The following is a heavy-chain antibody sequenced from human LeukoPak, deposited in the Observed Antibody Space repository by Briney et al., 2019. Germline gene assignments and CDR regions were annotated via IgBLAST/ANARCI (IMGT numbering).Heavy chain of an antibody. J-gene: IGHJ3*02. V-gene: IGHV4-38-2*01. Sequence: PSETLSLTCGVSGYSISNGYYRGWIRQPPGKGLEWIGSIYHSGSTYYNPSLMSRVTISLDTSKNQFSLRLTSVTVADTAVYYCAEGDDRFDIWGQGTMVIVSS. CDR1: GYSISNGYY. D-gene: IGHD1-26*01. CDR2: IYHSGST. CDR3: AEGDDRFDI.